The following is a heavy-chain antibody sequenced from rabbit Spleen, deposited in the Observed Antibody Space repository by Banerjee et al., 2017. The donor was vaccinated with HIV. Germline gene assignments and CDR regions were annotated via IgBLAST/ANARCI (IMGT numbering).Heavy chain of an antibody. CDR3: GRGGDWGSRFDL. Sequence: QQQLVESGGGLVKPGASLTLTCKASGFSLSSRYWICWVRQAPGKGPEWIACIYNGDGSTYYASWVNGRFTISKTSSTTMTLQMTSLTGADTATYFCGRGGDWGSRFDLWGPGTLVTVS. CDR1: GFSLSSRYW. J-gene: IGHJ2*01. CDR2: IYNGDGST. D-gene: IGHD2-1*01. V-gene: IGHV1S45*01.